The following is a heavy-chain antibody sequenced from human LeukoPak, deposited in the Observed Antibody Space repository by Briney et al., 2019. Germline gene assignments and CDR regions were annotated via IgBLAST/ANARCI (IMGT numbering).Heavy chain of an antibody. CDR1: GFTFRSYA. D-gene: IGHD6-19*01. J-gene: IGHJ4*02. CDR3: ASSGIAVAGTVLRDY. Sequence: GGSLRLSCAVSGFTFRSYAMNWVRQAPGKGLEWVSSISSGSSYIYYADSVKGRFTISRDNAKNSLYLQMNSLRAEDTAVYYCASSGIAVAGTVLRDYWGQGTLVTVSS. V-gene: IGHV3-21*01. CDR2: ISSGSSYI.